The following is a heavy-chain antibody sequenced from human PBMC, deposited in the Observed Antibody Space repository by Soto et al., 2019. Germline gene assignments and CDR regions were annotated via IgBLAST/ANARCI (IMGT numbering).Heavy chain of an antibody. CDR1: GGSISSNS. V-gene: IGHV4-59*01. D-gene: IGHD6-13*01. CDR2: VYNSGST. Sequence: SETLSLTCTVSGGSISSNSWTWIRQPPGKGLEWIGYVYNSGSTNYNPSLKSRVTMSEDTSKIQFSLKVNSITAADTAVYYCERYRREAVAGYTLDNWGQGILVTVSS. CDR3: ERYRREAVAGYTLDN. J-gene: IGHJ4*02.